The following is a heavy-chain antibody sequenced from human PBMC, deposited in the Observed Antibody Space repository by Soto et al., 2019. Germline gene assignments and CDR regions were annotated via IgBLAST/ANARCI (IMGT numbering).Heavy chain of an antibody. D-gene: IGHD2-2*01. CDR1: GGSISSSSYY. CDR3: ARLHGYCISSSCHGHYAMDV. V-gene: IGHV4-39*01. CDR2: IYYTGST. J-gene: IGHJ6*02. Sequence: SETLSLTCTVSGGSISSSSYYWGWIRQPPGKVLEWIGSIYYTGSTYYNPSLNSRVTVSVDTSKNQFSLKVTSVTAADTAVYYCARLHGYCISSSCHGHYAMDVWGQGTTVTVSS.